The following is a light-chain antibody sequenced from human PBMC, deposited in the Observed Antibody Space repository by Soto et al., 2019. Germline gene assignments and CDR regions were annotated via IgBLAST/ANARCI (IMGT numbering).Light chain of an antibody. Sequence: QSVLTQPASVSGSPGQSITISCTGTSSDFGNYNLVSWYQQHPGKAPKLMIYEGIKRPSGVSNRYSGSKSGNTASLTISGLQAEDEADYYCCSNAGRRSLVFGGGTKVTVL. CDR3: CSNAGRRSLV. J-gene: IGLJ2*01. V-gene: IGLV2-23*01. CDR1: SSDFGNYNL. CDR2: EGI.